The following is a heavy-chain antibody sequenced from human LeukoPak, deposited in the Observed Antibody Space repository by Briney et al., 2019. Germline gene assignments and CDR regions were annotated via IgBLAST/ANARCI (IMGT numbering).Heavy chain of an antibody. V-gene: IGHV3-7*01. J-gene: IGHJ4*02. CDR2: IKQDGSAK. CDR3: ARAASGSYPGYFDY. Sequence: PGGSLRLSCAASGFTFSSYWMSWVRQAPGKGLEWVANIKQDGSAKYSVDSVKGRFTISRGNAKNSLYLQMNSLRAEDTAVYYCARAASGSYPGYFDYWGQGTLVTVSS. D-gene: IGHD1-26*01. CDR1: GFTFSSYW.